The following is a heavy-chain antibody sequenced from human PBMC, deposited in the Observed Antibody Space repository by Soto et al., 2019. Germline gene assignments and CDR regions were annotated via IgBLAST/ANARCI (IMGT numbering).Heavy chain of an antibody. CDR1: GFTCSNAW. D-gene: IGHD3-22*01. CDR3: TTATYYYDSSGLGCFDY. Sequence: EVQLVESGGGLVKPGGSLRLSCAASGFTCSNAWMSWVRQAPGKGLEWVGRIKSKTDGGTTDYAAPVKGRFTISRDDSKNELYLHINSLKTEDTAVSYCTTATYYYDSSGLGCFDYWGHGPLVTVSS. CDR2: IKSKTDGGTT. J-gene: IGHJ4*01. V-gene: IGHV3-15*01.